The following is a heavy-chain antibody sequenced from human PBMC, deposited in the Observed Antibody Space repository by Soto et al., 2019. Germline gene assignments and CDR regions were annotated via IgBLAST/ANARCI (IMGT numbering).Heavy chain of an antibody. J-gene: IGHJ5*02. D-gene: IGHD2-15*01. CDR1: GFSLSTSGVG. CDR2: IYWDDDK. CDR3: AHRPTGNCSGGSCYSPEFDWFDP. Sequence: SRPTLVNPTQALTLTCTFSGFSLSTSGVGVGWIRQPPGKALEWLALIYWDDDKRYSPSLKSRLTITKDTSKNQVVLTMTNMDPVDTATYYCAHRPTGNCSGGSCYSPEFDWFDPWGQGTLVTVSS. V-gene: IGHV2-5*02.